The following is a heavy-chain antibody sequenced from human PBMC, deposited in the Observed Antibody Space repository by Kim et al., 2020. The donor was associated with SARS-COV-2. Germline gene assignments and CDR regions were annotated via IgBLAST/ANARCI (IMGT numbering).Heavy chain of an antibody. CDR3: SRDGPLSYGLSYDGMDV. J-gene: IGHJ6*01. D-gene: IGHD1-26*01. V-gene: IGHV3-53*01. CDR2: IYSGGST. Sequence: GGSLRLSCVASGFTASSNYMSWVRQAPGKGLEWVSVIYSGGSTYYADSVKGRFTISRDNSKNTLYLQMNTLRAEDMVVYYCSRDGPLSYGLSYDGMDVLG. CDR1: GFTASSNY.